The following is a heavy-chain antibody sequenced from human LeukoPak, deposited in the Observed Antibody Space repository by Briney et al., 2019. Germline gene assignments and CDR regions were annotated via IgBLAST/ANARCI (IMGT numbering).Heavy chain of an antibody. V-gene: IGHV3-74*03. Sequence: GCALRLSCAASGFTLRRYWMHWVRQAPGTGLMGASRICPDGSTTLYADSVKGRFTICRDNANNTLYLQMTSLGAEYTAVCYCTTVLSSTRYNLCDYWGQGTLVTVSS. CDR3: TTVLSSTRYNLCDY. CDR2: ICPDGSTT. D-gene: IGHD6-13*01. CDR1: GFTLRRYW. J-gene: IGHJ4*02.